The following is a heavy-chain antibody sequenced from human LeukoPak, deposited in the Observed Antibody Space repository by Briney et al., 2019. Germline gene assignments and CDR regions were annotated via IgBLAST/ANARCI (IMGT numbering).Heavy chain of an antibody. V-gene: IGHV3-30*02. CDR3: AKDLSCYYDSRVFDY. CDR2: IRYDGSNK. D-gene: IGHD3-22*01. J-gene: IGHJ4*02. CDR1: GFTFSSYG. Sequence: GGSLRLSCAASGFTFSSYGMHWVRQAPGKGLEWVAFIRYDGSNKYYADSVKGRFTISRDNSKNTLYLQMNSLRAEDTAVYYCAKDLSCYYDSRVFDYWGQGTLVTVSS.